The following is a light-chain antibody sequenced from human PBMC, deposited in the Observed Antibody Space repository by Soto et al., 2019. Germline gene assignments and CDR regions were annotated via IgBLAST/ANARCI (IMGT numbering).Light chain of an antibody. CDR2: AAS. Sequence: DVQMTQSPSSLSASGGDTVTITCRARRGITTYLNWYQHKPGKAPELLIFAASSLQTGVPSRFSGSGSGTDFTLTISSPQPEDFATYYCQQSYSTPYTFGQGTKLEIK. J-gene: IGKJ2*01. CDR3: QQSYSTPYT. CDR1: RGITTY. V-gene: IGKV1-39*01.